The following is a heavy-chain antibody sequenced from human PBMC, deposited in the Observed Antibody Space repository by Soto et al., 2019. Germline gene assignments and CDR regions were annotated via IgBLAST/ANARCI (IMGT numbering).Heavy chain of an antibody. J-gene: IGHJ6*02. D-gene: IGHD6-13*01. Sequence: QVQLVESGGGVVQPGRSLRLSCAASGFTFSSYGMHWVRQAPGKGLEWVAVISYDGSNKYYADSVKGRFTISRDNSKNPLYLQMNSLRAEDTAVYYCAKWGSSWYGIHYGMDVWGQGTTVTVSS. CDR3: AKWGSSWYGIHYGMDV. CDR1: GFTFSSYG. V-gene: IGHV3-30*18. CDR2: ISYDGSNK.